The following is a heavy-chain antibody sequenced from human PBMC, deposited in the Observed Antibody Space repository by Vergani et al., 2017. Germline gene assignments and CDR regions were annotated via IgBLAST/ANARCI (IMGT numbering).Heavy chain of an antibody. Sequence: EVQLVQSGAEVKKPGESLRISCKGSGYSFTSYWIGWVRQMPGKGLEWMGIIYPGDSDTRYSPSFQGQVTISADKSISTAYLQWSSLKASDTAMYYCARHGTYGDYDXPHAGYYYYYGMDVWGQGP. CDR2: IYPGDSDT. CDR1: GYSFTSYW. J-gene: IGHJ6*02. V-gene: IGHV5-51*01. D-gene: IGHD4-17*01. CDR3: ARHGTYGDYDXPHAGYYYYYGMDV.